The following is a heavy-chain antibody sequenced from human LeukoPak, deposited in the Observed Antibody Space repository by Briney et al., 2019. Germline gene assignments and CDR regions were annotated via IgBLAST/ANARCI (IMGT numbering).Heavy chain of an antibody. J-gene: IGHJ3*02. V-gene: IGHV3-48*04. CDR2: ISYNSATT. Sequence: GGSLRLSCAASGFSFSGYAMNWVRQTPGKGLEWVSYISYNSATTHYADSVKGRFTISRDNAQNSLYLQMHSLRAEDTAVYYCTRSADGAFDSWGPGTMVTVSS. CDR1: GFSFSGYA. D-gene: IGHD5-24*01. CDR3: TRSADGAFDS.